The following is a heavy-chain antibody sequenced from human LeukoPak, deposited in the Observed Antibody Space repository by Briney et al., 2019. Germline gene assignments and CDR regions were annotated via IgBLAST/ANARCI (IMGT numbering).Heavy chain of an antibody. V-gene: IGHV3-23*01. J-gene: IGHJ4*02. D-gene: IGHD6-19*01. CDR2: ISGSGGST. CDR3: AKAPSQWLVRRYYFDY. CDR1: GFTFSSYA. Sequence: GGSLRLSCAASGFTFSSYAMSWVRQAPGKGLEWVSAISGSGGSTYYADSVKGRFTVSRDNSKNTLYLQMNSLRAEDTAVYYCAKAPSQWLVRRYYFDYWGQGTLVTVSP.